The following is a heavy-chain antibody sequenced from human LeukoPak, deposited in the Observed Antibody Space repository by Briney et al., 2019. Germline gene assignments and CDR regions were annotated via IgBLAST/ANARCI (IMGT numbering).Heavy chain of an antibody. CDR2: IYSGGST. J-gene: IGHJ4*02. CDR1: GFTVSSNY. V-gene: IGHV3-53*01. CDR3: ARDRYVGTTTAGDSDS. Sequence: GGSLRLSCAASGFTVSSNYMSWVRQAPGKGLEWVSVIYSGGSTYYADSVKGRFTISRDNSKNTLYLQMNSLRAEDTAVYYCARDRYVGTTTAGDSDSWGQGTLVTVSS. D-gene: IGHD1-26*01.